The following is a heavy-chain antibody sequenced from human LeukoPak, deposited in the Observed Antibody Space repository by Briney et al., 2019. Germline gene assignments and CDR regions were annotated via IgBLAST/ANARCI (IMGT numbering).Heavy chain of an antibody. V-gene: IGHV3-33*01. J-gene: IGHJ4*02. CDR3: ARDYDILTGFPRGGFDY. Sequence: GGSLRLSCAASGFTFSSYGMHWVRQAPGKGLEWVAVIWYDGSNKYYADSVKGRFTISRDNSKNTLYLQMNSLRAEDTAVYYCARDYDILTGFPRGGFDYWGQGTLVTVSS. CDR1: GFTFSSYG. D-gene: IGHD3-9*01. CDR2: IWYDGSNK.